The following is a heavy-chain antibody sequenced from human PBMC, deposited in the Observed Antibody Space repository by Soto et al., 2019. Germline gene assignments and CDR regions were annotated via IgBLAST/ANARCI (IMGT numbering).Heavy chain of an antibody. CDR1: GFIFGDYG. D-gene: IGHD2-8*01. Sequence: YVRLSCTAFGFIFGDYGMSWVRQAPGKGLEWVGFIRSEAYGGATEYAASVKGRFTISRDDSKSIDYLQMNSLKTEDTAVYYCTRTYCTNGVCYYGYGMDGWGQVTTFTAS. CDR2: IRSEAYGGAT. CDR3: TRTYCTNGVCYYGYGMDG. V-gene: IGHV3-49*04. J-gene: IGHJ6*02.